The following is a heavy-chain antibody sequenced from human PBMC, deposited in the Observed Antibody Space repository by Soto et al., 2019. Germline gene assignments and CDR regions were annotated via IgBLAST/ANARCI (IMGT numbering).Heavy chain of an antibody. Sequence: ASVKVSCKASGYSFTSYAMHWVRQAPGQRLEWMGWINSGTGNRKYSQRFQGRVTIASDTSGSTGYIELSSLSSEDTAVYYCARDFNWASDYWGPGTLVTVSS. V-gene: IGHV1-3*01. J-gene: IGHJ4*02. CDR3: ARDFNWASDY. CDR1: GYSFTSYA. D-gene: IGHD1-1*01. CDR2: INSGTGNR.